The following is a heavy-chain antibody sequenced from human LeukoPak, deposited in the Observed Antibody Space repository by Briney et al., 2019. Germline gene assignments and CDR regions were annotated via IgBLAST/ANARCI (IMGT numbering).Heavy chain of an antibody. J-gene: IGHJ4*02. D-gene: IGHD4-17*01. Sequence: SETLSLTCTVSGGSISSYYWSWIRQPPGQGLEWIGYINYSGSTNYNPSLTNRVTISVDTSKNQFSLKLSSVTAADTAVYYCARQVDDYGDYYFDYWGQGTLVTVSS. CDR3: ARQVDDYGDYYFDY. CDR2: INYSGST. CDR1: GGSISSYY. V-gene: IGHV4-59*08.